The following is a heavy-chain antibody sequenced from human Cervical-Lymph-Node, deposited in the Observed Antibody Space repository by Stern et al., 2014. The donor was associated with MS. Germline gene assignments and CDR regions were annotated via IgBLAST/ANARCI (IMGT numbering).Heavy chain of an antibody. V-gene: IGHV3-9*01. J-gene: IGHJ3*02. Sequence: EEQLVESGGGLVQPGRSLRLSCAASGFTFDNYAMHWVRQAPGWGLEWVSGISWNGGIIGSSNSVKGRFTISRDNAKNSLYLQMNSLRAEDTALYYCAKDQSGSYYDGFNIWGQGTMVTVSS. CDR3: AKDQSGSYYDGFNI. D-gene: IGHD1-26*01. CDR1: GFTFDNYA. CDR2: ISWNGGII.